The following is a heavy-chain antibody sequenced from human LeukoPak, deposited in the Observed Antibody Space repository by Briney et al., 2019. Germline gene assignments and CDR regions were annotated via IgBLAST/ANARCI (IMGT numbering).Heavy chain of an antibody. Sequence: ASVKVSCKASGGTFSSYAISWVRQAPGQGLEWMEGIIPIFGTANYAQKFQGRVTITADESTSTAYMELSSLRSEDTAVYYCARGRWAYYYYYGMDVWGQGTTVTVSS. D-gene: IGHD3-16*01. CDR2: IIPIFGTA. CDR3: ARGRWAYYYYYGMDV. J-gene: IGHJ6*02. CDR1: GGTFSSYA. V-gene: IGHV1-69*13.